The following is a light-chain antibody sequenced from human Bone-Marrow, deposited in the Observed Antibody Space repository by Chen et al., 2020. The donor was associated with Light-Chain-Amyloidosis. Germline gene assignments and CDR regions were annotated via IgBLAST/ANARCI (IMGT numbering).Light chain of an antibody. CDR2: DDS. CDR1: NIGSTS. Sequence: SYVLTQPSSVSVAPGQTATLACGGNNIGSTSVHWYTQTPGQAPLLVVYDDSDRPSGIPERLSGANSGNTATLTISRVEAGDEADYYCQVWDRSSDRPVFGGGTKLTVL. J-gene: IGLJ3*02. CDR3: QVWDRSSDRPV. V-gene: IGLV3-21*02.